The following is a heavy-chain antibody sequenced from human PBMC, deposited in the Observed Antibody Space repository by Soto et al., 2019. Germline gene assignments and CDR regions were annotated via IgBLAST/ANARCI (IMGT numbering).Heavy chain of an antibody. CDR2: IFSSCST. CDR1: GGSITDYS. CDR3: ASDQGVVVTADNWFDP. V-gene: IGHV4-4*07. Sequence: QVQLQESGPGLVKPSETLSLTCTVSGGSITDYSWVWIRQPAGKGLEWIGRIFSSCSTNYNPSLTGRITTSLDTSKNQFSLKLNSATATDTAVYFCASDQGVVVTADNWFDPWGQGILVTVSS. D-gene: IGHD2-21*02. J-gene: IGHJ5*02.